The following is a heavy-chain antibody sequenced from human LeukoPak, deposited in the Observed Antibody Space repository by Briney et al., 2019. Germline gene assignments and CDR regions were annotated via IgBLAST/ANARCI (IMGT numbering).Heavy chain of an antibody. J-gene: IGHJ4*02. CDR1: GFTFSTSW. Sequence: GGSLRLSCAASGFTFSTSWMNWVRQAPGKGLEWVAVISYDGSNKYYADSVKGRFTISRDNSKNTLYLQMNSLRAEDTAVYYCARDSGDWGQGTLVTVSS. V-gene: IGHV3-30*03. CDR3: ARDSGD. D-gene: IGHD4-17*01. CDR2: ISYDGSNK.